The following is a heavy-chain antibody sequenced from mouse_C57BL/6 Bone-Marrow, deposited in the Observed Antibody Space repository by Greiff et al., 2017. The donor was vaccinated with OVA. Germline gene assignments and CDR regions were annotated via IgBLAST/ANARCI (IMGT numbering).Heavy chain of an antibody. CDR3: ARVKGYYGTMDY. V-gene: IGHV3-6*01. D-gene: IGHD1-1*01. J-gene: IGHJ4*01. CDR1: GYSITSGYY. CDR2: ISYDGSN. Sequence: EVKLVESGPGLVKPSQSLSLTCSVTGYSITSGYYWNWIRQFPGNKLEWMGYISYDGSNNYNPSLKNRISITRDTSKNQFFLKLNSVTTEDTATYYCARVKGYYGTMDYWGQGTSVTVSS.